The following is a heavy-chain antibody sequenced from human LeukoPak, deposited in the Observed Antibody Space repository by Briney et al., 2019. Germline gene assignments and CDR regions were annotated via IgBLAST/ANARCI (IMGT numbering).Heavy chain of an antibody. Sequence: SETLSLTCTVSGGSISSRSYYWGWIRQPPGKGLEWIGSLYDSEITYYNPSLKNRVTISIDTSKNQFSLKVSSVTAADTAVYYCARLSALSWNHADYWGQGTLVTVSS. CDR1: GGSISSRSYY. J-gene: IGHJ4*02. CDR2: LYDSEIT. CDR3: ARLSALSWNHADY. D-gene: IGHD1-14*01. V-gene: IGHV4-39*01.